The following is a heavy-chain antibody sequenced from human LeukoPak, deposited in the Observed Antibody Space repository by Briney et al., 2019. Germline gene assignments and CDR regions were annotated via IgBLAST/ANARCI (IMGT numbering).Heavy chain of an antibody. D-gene: IGHD3-10*01. CDR2: ILYDGSNK. CDR1: GFTFSSYA. CDR3: ARDYGSGIPNWFDP. Sequence: GGSLRLSCAASGFTFSSYAMHWVRQAPGKGLEWVAVILYDGSNKYYADSVKGRFTISRDNSKNTLYLQMNSLRAEDTAVYYCARDYGSGIPNWFDPWGQGTLVTVSS. V-gene: IGHV3-30-3*01. J-gene: IGHJ5*02.